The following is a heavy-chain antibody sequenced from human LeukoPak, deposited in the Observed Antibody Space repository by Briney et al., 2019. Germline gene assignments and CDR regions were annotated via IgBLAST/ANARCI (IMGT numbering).Heavy chain of an antibody. J-gene: IGHJ4*02. CDR2: INPNSGGT. V-gene: IGHV1-2*02. CDR3: ARGMVRTEGVDY. D-gene: IGHD3-10*01. CDR1: GYTFTGYY. Sequence: ASVKVSCKASGYTFTGYYIHWVRQAPGQGLEWMGWINPNSGGTNYAQKFQGRVTMTRDTSISTAYMELSRLRSDDTAVYYCARGMVRTEGVDYWGQGTLVTVSS.